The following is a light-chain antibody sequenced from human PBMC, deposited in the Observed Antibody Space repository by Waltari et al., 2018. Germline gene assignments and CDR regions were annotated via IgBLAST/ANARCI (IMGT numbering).Light chain of an antibody. V-gene: IGLV3-19*01. Sequence: SSELTQDPDVSVALGQTVRLTCQGDRLRRYSASWYQQRPGQAPFLVLYGPDNRSSGIPDRFSGSTSGNTASLTITRAQAEDEGVYYCLSRDTSSTRVFGGGTTLTV. CDR2: GPD. CDR1: RLRRYS. CDR3: LSRDTSSTRV. J-gene: IGLJ3*02.